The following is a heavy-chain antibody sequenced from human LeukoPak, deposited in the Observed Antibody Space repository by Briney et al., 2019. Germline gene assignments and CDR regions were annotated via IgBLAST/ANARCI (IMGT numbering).Heavy chain of an antibody. J-gene: IGHJ4*02. V-gene: IGHV3-53*04. Sequence: GGSLRLSCAASGLTVSSNYMSWVRQAPGKGLEWVSVIYSGGSTYYADSVKGRFTISRHNSKNTLYLQMNSLRAEDTAVYYCARYHCSGGSCYLDYWGQGTLVTVSS. CDR2: IYSGGST. CDR1: GLTVSSNY. D-gene: IGHD2-15*01. CDR3: ARYHCSGGSCYLDY.